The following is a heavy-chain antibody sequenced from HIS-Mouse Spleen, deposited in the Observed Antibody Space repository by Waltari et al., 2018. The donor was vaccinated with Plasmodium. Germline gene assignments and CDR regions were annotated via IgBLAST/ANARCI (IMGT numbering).Heavy chain of an antibody. D-gene: IGHD2-15*01. J-gene: IGHJ4*02. CDR3: ARDRRLAFDY. Sequence: QVQLVESGGGVVQPGGSLRLSCAAYGFTLSSYAMPRVRQAPGKGLEWVAVISYDGSNKYYADSVKGRFTISRDNSKNTLYLQMNSLRAEDTAVYYCARDRRLAFDYWGQGTLVTVSS. CDR2: ISYDGSNK. CDR1: GFTLSSYA. V-gene: IGHV3-30-3*01.